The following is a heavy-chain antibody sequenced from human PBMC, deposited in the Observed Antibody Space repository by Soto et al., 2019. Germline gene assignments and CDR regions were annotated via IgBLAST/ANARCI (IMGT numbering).Heavy chain of an antibody. J-gene: IGHJ4*02. CDR1: GGSFSGYY. Sequence: LSLTCAVYGGSFSGYYWSWIRQPPGKGLEWIGEINHSGSTNYNPSLKSRVTISVDTSKNQFSLKLSSVTAADTAVYYCAREGYCSGGSCCSRTLDYWGQGTLVTVSS. V-gene: IGHV4-34*01. CDR2: INHSGST. D-gene: IGHD2-15*01. CDR3: AREGYCSGGSCCSRTLDY.